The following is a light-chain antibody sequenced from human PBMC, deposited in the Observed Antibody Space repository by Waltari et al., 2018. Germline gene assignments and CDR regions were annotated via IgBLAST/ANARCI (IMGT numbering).Light chain of an antibody. CDR2: EVN. J-gene: IGLJ1*01. CDR1: SSDTGGYDY. Sequence: QSALTQPPSASGSPGQSVTISCTGTSSDTGGYDYVSWYQQHPGKAPRLIIFEVNQRPSGVPDRFSGSKSGNPAALTISGLQTADEADYYCSSFAGIINYYVFGSGTKVTVL. V-gene: IGLV2-8*01. CDR3: SSFAGIINYYV.